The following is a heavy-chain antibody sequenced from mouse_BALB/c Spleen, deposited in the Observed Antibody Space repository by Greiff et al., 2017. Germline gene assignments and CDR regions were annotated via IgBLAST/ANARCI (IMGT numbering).Heavy chain of an antibody. Sequence: VQLQQSGAELVKPGASVKLSCKASGYTFTSYWMHWVKQRPGQGLEWIGEINPSNGRTNYNEKFKSKATLTVDKSSSTAYMQLSSLTSEDSAVYYCARGKGAMDYWGQGTSVTVSS. J-gene: IGHJ4*01. CDR1: GYTFTSYW. CDR2: INPSNGRT. CDR3: ARGKGAMDY. V-gene: IGHV1S81*02.